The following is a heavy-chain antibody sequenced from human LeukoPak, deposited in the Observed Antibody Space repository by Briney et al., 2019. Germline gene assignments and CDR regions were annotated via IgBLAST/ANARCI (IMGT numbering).Heavy chain of an antibody. CDR1: EFSVGSNY. CDR3: AGGPSGYHNT. Sequence: PGGSLRLSCAASEFSVGSNYMTRVRQAPGKGLEWVSLIYSGGSTYYADSVKGRFTISRDNSKNTLYLQMNSLRAEDTAVYYCAGGPSGYHNTGGQGTLVTVSS. J-gene: IGHJ4*02. CDR2: IYSGGST. V-gene: IGHV3-66*01. D-gene: IGHD5-12*01.